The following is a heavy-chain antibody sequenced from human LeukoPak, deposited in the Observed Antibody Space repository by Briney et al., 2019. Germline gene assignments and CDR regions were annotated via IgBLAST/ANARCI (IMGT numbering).Heavy chain of an antibody. J-gene: IGHJ3*02. CDR2: IYQSGST. D-gene: IGHD3-3*01. CDR3: ARRITIFGVVTHAFDI. CDR1: GGFIGSSNW. Sequence: SETLSLTCAVSGGFIGSSNWWSWIHQPPGKGLEWIGEIYQSGSTNYNPSLKSRVTISVDTSKNQFSLKLSSVTAADTAVYYCARRITIFGVVTHAFDIWGQGTMVTVSS. V-gene: IGHV4-4*02.